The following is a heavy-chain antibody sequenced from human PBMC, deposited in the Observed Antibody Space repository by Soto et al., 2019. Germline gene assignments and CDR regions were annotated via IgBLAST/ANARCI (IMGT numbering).Heavy chain of an antibody. D-gene: IGHD3-10*01. CDR1: GYTFTTHY. CDR3: ARAGENYGSGTFSPPLRYYFNS. Sequence: QVQLVQSGTEVKKPGASVKVSCKASGYTFTTHYMHWVRQAPGQGLEWMGIINPSGGRTTYALKFQGRVTMTSDTSTTTVYVELTSLRSEDTAIYFCARAGENYGSGTFSPPLRYYFNSWGQGTLVTVSS. J-gene: IGHJ4*02. CDR2: INPSGGRT. V-gene: IGHV1-46*01.